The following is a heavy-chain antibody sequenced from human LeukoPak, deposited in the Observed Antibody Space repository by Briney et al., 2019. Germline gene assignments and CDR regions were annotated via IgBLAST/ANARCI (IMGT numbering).Heavy chain of an antibody. CDR1: DGSISSSSYY. CDR3: ARQTDGAGTAGGDY. CDR2: IYYSGST. Sequence: SETLSLTCTVSDGSISSSSYYWGWIRHPPGKGLEWIASIYYSGSTYYNPSLKSRVTISVDTSKNQFYLKLTSVTAADTAVYYCARQTDGAGTAGGDYWGQGTLVTVSS. V-gene: IGHV4-39*01. J-gene: IGHJ4*02. D-gene: IGHD3-10*01.